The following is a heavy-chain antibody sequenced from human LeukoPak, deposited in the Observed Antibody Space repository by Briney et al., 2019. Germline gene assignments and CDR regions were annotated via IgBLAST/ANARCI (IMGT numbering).Heavy chain of an antibody. CDR3: ASLRRDGYNE. J-gene: IGHJ4*02. CDR2: IYYSGST. CDR1: GGSINSYY. V-gene: IGHV4-59*12. Sequence: PSETLSLTCTVSGGSINSYYWSWIRQPPGKGLEWIGYIYYSGSTDYSPSLKSRVTMSVDTSKNQFSLKLSSVTAADTAVYYCASLRRDGYNEWGQGTLVTVSS. D-gene: IGHD5-24*01.